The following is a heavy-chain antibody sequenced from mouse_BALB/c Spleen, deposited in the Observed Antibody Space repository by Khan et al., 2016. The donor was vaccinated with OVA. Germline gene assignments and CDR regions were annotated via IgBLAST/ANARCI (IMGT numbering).Heavy chain of an antibody. CDR2: ISIYNGNT. CDR1: GDTFSDYA. Sequence: QVQLQQSGPEVVRPGVSVKISCKGSGDTFSDYAMHWVKQSHAESLEWIGVISIYNGNTNYQQKFKGKATMNVDKYSSTAYMRLDRLTSEDSAIYYCSRGDFLLRLRGMDYWGQGTSVTVSS. J-gene: IGHJ4*01. D-gene: IGHD1-1*01. CDR3: SRGDFLLRLRGMDY. V-gene: IGHV1S137*01.